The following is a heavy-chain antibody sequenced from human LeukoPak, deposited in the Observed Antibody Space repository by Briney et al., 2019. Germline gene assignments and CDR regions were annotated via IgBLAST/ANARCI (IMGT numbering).Heavy chain of an antibody. V-gene: IGHV3-7*03. CDR1: GFTFSSYW. D-gene: IGHD6-13*01. CDR3: ARGLYSSTTYYFDY. J-gene: IGHJ4*02. Sequence: GGSLRLSCAASGFTFSSYWMNWARQAPGKGLEWVANIKKDGSEKYYVDSVKGRFTISRDNAKNSLYLQMNSLRGKDTAVYYCARGLYSSTTYYFDYWGQGTLVTVSS. CDR2: IKKDGSEK.